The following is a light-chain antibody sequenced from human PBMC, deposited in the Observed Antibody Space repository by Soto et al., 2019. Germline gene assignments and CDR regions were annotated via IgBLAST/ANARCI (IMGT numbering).Light chain of an antibody. J-gene: IGKJ1*01. Sequence: EIGMTQSPATLSVSPGERATLSCRASQSVSSYLAWYQQKPGQAPRLLIYGASTRAAGIPARFSGSGSGTEFTLTISSLQSEDFAVYFCQQYNNWPGTFGQGTKVDI. CDR1: QSVSSY. CDR3: QQYNNWPGT. V-gene: IGKV3-15*01. CDR2: GAS.